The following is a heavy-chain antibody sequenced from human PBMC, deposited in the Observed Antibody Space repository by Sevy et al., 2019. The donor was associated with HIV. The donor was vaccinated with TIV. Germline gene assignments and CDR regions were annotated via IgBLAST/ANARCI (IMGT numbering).Heavy chain of an antibody. J-gene: IGHJ4*02. V-gene: IGHV3-11*06. CDR1: GFTFSDYY. CDR3: ARVALYSGSYYGY. D-gene: IGHD1-26*01. CDR2: ISSSSYT. Sequence: GESLKISCAASGFTFSDYYMSWIRQAPGKGLEWVSYISSSSYTNYADSVKGRFTISRDNAKNSLYLQMNSLRAEDTAVYYCARVALYSGSYYGYWGQGTLVTVSS.